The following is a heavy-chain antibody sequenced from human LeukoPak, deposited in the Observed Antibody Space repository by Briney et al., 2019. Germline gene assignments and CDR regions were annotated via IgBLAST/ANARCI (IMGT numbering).Heavy chain of an antibody. J-gene: IGHJ3*02. V-gene: IGHV3-30-3*01. Sequence: GGSLRLSCAASGFTFSSYAMHWVRQAPGKGLEWVAVISYDGSNKYYADSVKGRFTISRDNSKNTLYLQMNSLRAEDTAVYYCARDGAGGYFNYFYDPFDIWGQGTMVTVSS. CDR3: ARDGAGGYFNYFYDPFDI. D-gene: IGHD2-15*01. CDR1: GFTFSSYA. CDR2: ISYDGSNK.